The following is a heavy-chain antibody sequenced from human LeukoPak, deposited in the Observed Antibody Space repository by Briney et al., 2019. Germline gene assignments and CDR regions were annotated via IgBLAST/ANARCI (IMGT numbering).Heavy chain of an antibody. J-gene: IGHJ5*02. D-gene: IGHD3-3*01. CDR1: GFTFSSYA. V-gene: IGHV3-23*01. CDR2: ISGSGGST. Sequence: GSLRLSCAASGFTFSSYAMSWVRQAPGKGLEWVSAISGSGGSTYYADSVKGRFTISRDNSKNTLYLQMNSLRAEGTAVYYCAKNMYYDFWSGYSRIDPWGQGTLVTVSS. CDR3: AKNMYYDFWSGYSRIDP.